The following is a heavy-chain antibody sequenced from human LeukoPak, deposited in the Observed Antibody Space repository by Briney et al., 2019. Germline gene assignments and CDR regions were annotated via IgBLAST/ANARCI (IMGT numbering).Heavy chain of an antibody. J-gene: IGHJ4*02. Sequence: PSETLSLTCTVSGGSISSYYWSWIRQPPGKGLEWIGYIYYSGSTNYDPSLKSRVTISVDTSKNQFSLKLSSVTAADTAVYYCARHVGGYSGSYFDYWGRGTLVTVSS. V-gene: IGHV4-59*08. D-gene: IGHD1-26*01. CDR1: GGSISSYY. CDR3: ARHVGGYSGSYFDY. CDR2: IYYSGST.